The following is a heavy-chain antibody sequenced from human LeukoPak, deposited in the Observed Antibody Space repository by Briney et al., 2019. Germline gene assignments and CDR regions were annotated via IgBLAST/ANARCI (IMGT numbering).Heavy chain of an antibody. CDR3: ARGGVGYSYGSLGY. Sequence: SETLSLTCTVSGDSISSSYWSWIRQPPGKGLEWIGYILHSGSTNNNPSLQSRVTISLDTSKNKFSLNLTSVTAADTAVYYCARGGVGYSYGSLGYWGQGTLVTVSS. CDR2: ILHSGST. D-gene: IGHD5-18*01. V-gene: IGHV4-59*01. J-gene: IGHJ4*02. CDR1: GDSISSSY.